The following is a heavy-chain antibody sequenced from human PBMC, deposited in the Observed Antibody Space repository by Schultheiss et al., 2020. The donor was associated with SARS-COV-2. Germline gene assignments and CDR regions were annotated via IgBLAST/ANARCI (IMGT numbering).Heavy chain of an antibody. D-gene: IGHD6-19*01. CDR1: GFTFSSYA. CDR3: ARDEAVAGFAHAFDI. Sequence: GGSLRLSCAASGFTFSSYAMHWVRQAPGKGLEWVAVISYDGSNKYYADSVKGRFTISRDNSKNTLYLQMNSLRAEDTAVYYCARDEAVAGFAHAFDIWGQGTMVTVSS. J-gene: IGHJ3*02. V-gene: IGHV3-30-3*01. CDR2: ISYDGSNK.